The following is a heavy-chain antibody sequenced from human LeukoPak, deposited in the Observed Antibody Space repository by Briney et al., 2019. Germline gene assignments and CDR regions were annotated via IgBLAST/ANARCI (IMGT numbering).Heavy chain of an antibody. Sequence: SETLSLTCTVSGGSISSYYWSWIRQPPGKGLEWIGYIYYSGSTNYNPSLKSRVTISVDTSKNQFSLKLSSVTAADTAVYYCARGPPRITIFGVVTNGYYYYGMDVWGQGTTVTVSS. D-gene: IGHD3-3*01. J-gene: IGHJ6*02. CDR3: ARGPPRITIFGVVTNGYYYYGMDV. CDR1: GGSISSYY. V-gene: IGHV4-59*01. CDR2: IYYSGST.